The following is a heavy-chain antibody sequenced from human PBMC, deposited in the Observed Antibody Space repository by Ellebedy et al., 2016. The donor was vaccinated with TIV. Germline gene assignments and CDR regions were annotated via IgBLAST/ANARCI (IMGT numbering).Heavy chain of an antibody. CDR2: LYSGGDT. V-gene: IGHV4-59*02. Sequence: MPSETLSLTCSLSGGSVSSLFWSWIRQPPGKGLEWIGYLYSGGDTNYNSSFKSRFAISASTSKNEVSLRLTSVTAADTAVYYCTAVSTHSYFYGVDVWGPGTTVTVSS. CDR1: GGSVSSLF. D-gene: IGHD2-8*01. J-gene: IGHJ6*02. CDR3: TAVSTHSYFYGVDV.